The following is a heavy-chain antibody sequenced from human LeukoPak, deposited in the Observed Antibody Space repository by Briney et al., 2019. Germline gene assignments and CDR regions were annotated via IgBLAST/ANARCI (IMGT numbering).Heavy chain of an antibody. V-gene: IGHV4-59*01. J-gene: IGHJ3*02. Sequence: SETLSLTCTVSGGSISSYYWSWIRQPPGKGLEYIGYIYYSGYTNYNPSLKSRVTISVDTSKNQFSLKLSSVTAADTAVYYCAKYSGSYGLNAFDIWGQGTMVTVSS. CDR2: IYYSGYT. D-gene: IGHD1-26*01. CDR3: AKYSGSYGLNAFDI. CDR1: GGSISSYY.